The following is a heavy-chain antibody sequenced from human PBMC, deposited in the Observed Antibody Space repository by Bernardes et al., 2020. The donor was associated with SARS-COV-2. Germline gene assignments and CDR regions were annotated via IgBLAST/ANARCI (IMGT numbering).Heavy chain of an antibody. CDR3: AKDIFGWSFDH. D-gene: IGHD3-10*02. Sequence: GGSVRLSCVASGFMFSDNAMAWVRQAPGKGLEWVSGSGADEHTHYADSVKGRFTISRDNSKNSLHLQMTNLRVEDTAVYYCAKDIFGWSFDHWGQGIMVTVAS. CDR2: SGADEHT. CDR1: GFMFSDNA. V-gene: IGHV3-23*03. J-gene: IGHJ5*02.